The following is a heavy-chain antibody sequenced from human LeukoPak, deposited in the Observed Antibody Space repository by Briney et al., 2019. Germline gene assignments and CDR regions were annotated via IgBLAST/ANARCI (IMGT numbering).Heavy chain of an antibody. CDR3: ARDRGWGNYYDGSGYYLSGPSY. V-gene: IGHV1-18*01. D-gene: IGHD3-22*01. J-gene: IGHJ4*02. CDR2: ISAYNGNT. CDR1: GYTFTIYG. Sequence: ASVKVSCKASGYTFTIYGISWVRQAPGQGLEWMGWISAYNGNTNYAQKLQGRVSMPTHTSTSTAYMELRSLGSEDTAVYYCARDRGWGNYYDGSGYYLSGPSYWGQGTLVTVSS.